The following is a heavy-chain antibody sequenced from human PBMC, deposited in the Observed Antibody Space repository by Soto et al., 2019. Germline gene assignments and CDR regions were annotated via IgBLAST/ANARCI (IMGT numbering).Heavy chain of an antibody. V-gene: IGHV3-23*04. D-gene: IGHD3-9*01. Sequence: EVHLVESGGTLVQPGGSLRLSCAASGFTFASFGMTWVRRAPGKGLEWVSSISATGGTTLYADSVKDRFTISKDTSTDTLRLQMNTLRAEDTATYFCSKASLKPDWSSESWGQGTLVIVSS. CDR3: SKASLKPDWSSES. CDR2: ISATGGTT. J-gene: IGHJ4*02. CDR1: GFTFASFG.